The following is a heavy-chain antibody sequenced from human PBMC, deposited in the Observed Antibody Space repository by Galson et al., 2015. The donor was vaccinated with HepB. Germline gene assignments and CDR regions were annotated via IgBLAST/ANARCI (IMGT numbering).Heavy chain of an antibody. V-gene: IGHV3-23*01. CDR3: AKNSGSYLDFFGI. D-gene: IGHD1-26*01. CDR1: GFIFSSSA. Sequence: SLRLSCAASGFIFSSSAMSWVRQAPGKGLEWVSTVSGNGGSTYYADSVKGRFTISRDNSKNTLYVQVNSLRAEDTAVYYCAKNSGSYLDFFGIWGQGTMVTVSS. CDR2: VSGNGGST. J-gene: IGHJ3*02.